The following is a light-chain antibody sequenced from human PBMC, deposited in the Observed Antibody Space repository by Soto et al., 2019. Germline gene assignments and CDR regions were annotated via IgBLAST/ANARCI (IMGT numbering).Light chain of an antibody. CDR3: QQRSTCALT. CDR1: QSVSGY. J-gene: IGKJ5*01. V-gene: IGKV3-11*01. Sequence: EIGLTQNLVSVSLTPRVKVTLACRASQSVSGYLAWYQQKPGQAPRLLIYDASSRATCIPARFSVTGSATDFTLPIGRLAPEAFAVHYCQQRSTCALTYGRGTRLEIK. CDR2: DAS.